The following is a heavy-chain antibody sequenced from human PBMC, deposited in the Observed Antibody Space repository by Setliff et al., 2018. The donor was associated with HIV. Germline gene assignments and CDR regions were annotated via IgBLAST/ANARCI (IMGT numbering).Heavy chain of an antibody. CDR2: ISSGSTYI. V-gene: IGHV3-21*01. D-gene: IGHD5-12*01. CDR3: ARAPTGPYSGYDYDYYYYYYMDV. CDR1: GFTFNSYS. Sequence: PGESLRLSCAASGFTFNSYSMNWVRQAPGKGLEWVSSISSGSTYIYYVDSVKGRFTISRDNAKNSLYLQMKSLRAEDTAVYYCARAPTGPYSGYDYDYYYYYYMDVWGKGTTVTVSS. J-gene: IGHJ6*03.